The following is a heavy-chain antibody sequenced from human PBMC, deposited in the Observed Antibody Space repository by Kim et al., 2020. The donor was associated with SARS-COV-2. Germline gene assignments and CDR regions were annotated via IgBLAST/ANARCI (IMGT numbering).Heavy chain of an antibody. Sequence: SETLSLTCTVSGGSVSSGSYYWSWIRQPPGKGLEWIGYIYYSGSTNYNPSLKSRVTISVDTSKNHFSLKLSSVTAADTAVYYCARGITFGGVIVIRRAWFDPWGQGTLVTVSS. CDR1: GGSVSSGSYY. J-gene: IGHJ5*02. V-gene: IGHV4-61*01. D-gene: IGHD3-16*02. CDR3: ARGITFGGVIVIRRAWFDP. CDR2: IYYSGST.